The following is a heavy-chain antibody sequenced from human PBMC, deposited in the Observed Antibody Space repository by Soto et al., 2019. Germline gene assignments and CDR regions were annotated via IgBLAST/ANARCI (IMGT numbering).Heavy chain of an antibody. D-gene: IGHD2-2*01. J-gene: IGHJ4*02. CDR1: GFTFSSYW. CDR2: IKQDGSEK. V-gene: IGHV3-7*01. Sequence: GGSLRLSCAASGFTFSSYWMSWVRQAPGKGLEWVANIKQDGSEKYYVDSVKGRFTISRDNAKNSLYLQMNSLRAEDTAVYYCARDSPVGYCSSTSCYGLFDYWGQGTLVTVSS. CDR3: ARDSPVGYCSSTSCYGLFDY.